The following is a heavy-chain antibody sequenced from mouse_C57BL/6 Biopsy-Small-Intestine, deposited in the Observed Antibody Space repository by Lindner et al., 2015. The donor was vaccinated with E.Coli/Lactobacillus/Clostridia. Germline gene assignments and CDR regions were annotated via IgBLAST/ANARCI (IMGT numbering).Heavy chain of an antibody. CDR1: GYTFTSYG. D-gene: IGHD1-1*01. CDR2: IYPRSGNT. J-gene: IGHJ4*01. Sequence: VQLQESGAELARPGASVKLSCKASGYTFTSYGISWVKQRTGQGLEWIGEIYPRSGNTYYNEKFKGKATLTADESSSTAYMELRSLTSEDSAVYFCARRGTTVAATWDYGLDYWGQGTSVTVSS. CDR3: ARRGTTVAATWDYGLDY. V-gene: IGHV1-81*01.